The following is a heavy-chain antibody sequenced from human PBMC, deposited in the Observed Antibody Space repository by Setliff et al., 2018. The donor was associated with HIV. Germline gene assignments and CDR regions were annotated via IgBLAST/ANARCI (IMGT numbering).Heavy chain of an antibody. J-gene: IGHJ6*03. CDR3: ARHGAFYYYYYMDV. Sequence: SETLSLTCTVSGGSISSYYWSWIRQPPGKGLEWIGYIYYTGSTHHNPSLESRVATSVDTSKNQFSLNLSSVTAADTAVYYCARHGAFYYYYYMDVWGKGTTVTVS. CDR1: GGSISSYY. CDR2: IYYTGST. V-gene: IGHV4-59*04.